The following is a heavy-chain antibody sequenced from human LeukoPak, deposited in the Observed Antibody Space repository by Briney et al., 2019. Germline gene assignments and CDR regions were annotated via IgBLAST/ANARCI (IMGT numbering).Heavy chain of an antibody. J-gene: IGHJ6*02. Sequence: PGGSLRLSCAASGFTFSSYGMHWVRQAPGKGLEWVAVIWYDGSNKYYADSVKGRFTISRDNSKNTLYLQMNSLRAEDTAVYYCAKDRVRLGIPPLYGMDVWGQGTTVTVSS. CDR3: AKDRVRLGIPPLYGMDV. D-gene: IGHD7-27*01. CDR1: GFTFSSYG. CDR2: IWYDGSNK. V-gene: IGHV3-33*06.